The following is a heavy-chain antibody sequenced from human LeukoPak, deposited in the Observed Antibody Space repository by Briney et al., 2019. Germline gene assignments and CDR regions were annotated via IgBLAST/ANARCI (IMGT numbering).Heavy chain of an antibody. CDR3: TRGGSWFPY. CDR1: GVTFSTYW. D-gene: IGHD6-13*01. CDR2: IKSDGSEK. J-gene: IGHJ4*02. V-gene: IGHV3-7*04. Sequence: PGGSLRLSCAASGVTFSTYWMSWVRQAPGRGLEWVANIKSDGSEKYYVDSVKGRFTISRDNAKDSLFLQMNSLRDADTALYYCTRGGSWFPYWGQGTLVTVSS.